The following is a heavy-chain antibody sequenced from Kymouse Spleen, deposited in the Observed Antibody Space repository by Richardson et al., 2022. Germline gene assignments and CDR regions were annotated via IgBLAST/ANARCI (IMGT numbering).Heavy chain of an antibody. CDR1: GFTFSSYD. J-gene: IGHJ6*02. V-gene: IGHV3-13*01. Sequence: EVQLVESGGGLVQPGGSLRLSCAASGFTFSSYDMHWVRQATGKGLEWVSAIGTAGDTYYPGSVKGRFTISRENAKNSLYLQMNSLRAGDTAVYYCAREGWFGDTGGGMDVWGQGTTVTVSS. D-gene: IGHD3-10*01. CDR3: AREGWFGDTGGGMDV. CDR2: IGTAGDT.